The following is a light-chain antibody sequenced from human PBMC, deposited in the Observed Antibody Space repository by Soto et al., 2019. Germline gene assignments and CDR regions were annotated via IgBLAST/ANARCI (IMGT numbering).Light chain of an antibody. J-gene: IGLJ2*01. V-gene: IGLV2-23*02. CDR3: CSYAGSITFT. Sequence: QSALTQPASVSGSPGQSITISCTGTSSDVGNYNLVSWYQQHPGKAPKLIIYATRKRPSGVSNRFSGSKSGNPASLTISGLQAEDEATYHCCSYAGSITFTFGGGTKVTVL. CDR2: ATR. CDR1: SSDVGNYNL.